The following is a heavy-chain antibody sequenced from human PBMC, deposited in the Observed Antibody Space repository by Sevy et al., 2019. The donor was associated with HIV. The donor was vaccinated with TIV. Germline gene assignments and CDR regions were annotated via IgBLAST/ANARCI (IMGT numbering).Heavy chain of an antibody. CDR3: ARDRDPVVVVAATLDY. V-gene: IGHV3-30-3*01. J-gene: IGHJ4*02. CDR2: ISYDGSNK. D-gene: IGHD2-15*01. CDR1: GFTFSSYA. Sequence: GGSLRLSCAASGFTFSSYAMHWVHQAPGKGLEWVAVISYDGSNKYYADSVKGRFTISRDNSKNTLYLQMNSLRAEDTAVYYCARDRDPVVVVAATLDYWGQGTLVTVSS.